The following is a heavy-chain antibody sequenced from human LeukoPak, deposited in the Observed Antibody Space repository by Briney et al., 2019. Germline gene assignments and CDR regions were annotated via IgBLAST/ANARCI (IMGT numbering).Heavy chain of an antibody. CDR1: GGTFSSYA. CDR2: IIPIFGTA. D-gene: IGHD2-15*01. V-gene: IGHV1-69*06. J-gene: IGHJ5*02. Sequence: ASVKVSCKASGGTFSSYAISWVRQAPGQGLEWMGGIIPIFGTANYAQKFQGRVTITADKSTSTAYMELSSLRSEDTAVYYCARVGLLPRNWFDPWGQGTLDTVSS. CDR3: ARVGLLPRNWFDP.